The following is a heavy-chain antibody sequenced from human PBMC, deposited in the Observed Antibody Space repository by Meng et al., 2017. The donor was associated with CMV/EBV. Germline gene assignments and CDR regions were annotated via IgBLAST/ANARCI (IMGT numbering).Heavy chain of an antibody. Sequence: GGSLRLSCAASGFTFTTYSMNWVRQAPGKGLEWVSFISSSSSTIYYADSVKGRFTISRDNAKNPLYLQMNSLRAEDTAVYYCARGYCSSTSCAHDYWGQGTLVTVSS. J-gene: IGHJ4*02. CDR3: ARGYCSSTSCAHDY. CDR2: ISSSSSTI. V-gene: IGHV3-48*04. CDR1: GFTFTTYS. D-gene: IGHD2-2*01.